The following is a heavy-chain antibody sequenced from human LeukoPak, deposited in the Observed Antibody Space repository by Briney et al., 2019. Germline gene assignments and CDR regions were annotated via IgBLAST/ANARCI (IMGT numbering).Heavy chain of an antibody. CDR2: INPSGGST. D-gene: IGHD5-18*01. CDR3: ARSRGYSYGYPPRYDFDY. Sequence: ASVTVSCKASGYTFTSYYMHWVRQAPGQGLEWMGIINPSGGSTSYAQKFQGRVTMTGDMSTSTVYMELSSLSSEDKAVYYCARSRGYSYGYPPRYDFDYWGQGTLVTVSS. J-gene: IGHJ4*02. CDR1: GYTFTSYY. V-gene: IGHV1-46*01.